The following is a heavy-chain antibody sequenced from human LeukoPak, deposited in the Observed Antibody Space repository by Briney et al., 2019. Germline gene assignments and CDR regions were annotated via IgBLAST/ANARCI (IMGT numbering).Heavy chain of an antibody. D-gene: IGHD2-2*01. J-gene: IGHJ5*02. CDR1: GFTFTTYG. V-gene: IGHV3-33*01. CDR2: IWYDGTKT. Sequence: GGSLRLSCAASGFTFTTYGFHWVRQAPGKGLEWVAVIWYDGTKTYYTDSVKGRFTISRDDSKNTLYLQMNSLRAEDTAVYYCARAYCSTTSCYSELFDPWGQGTLVTVSS. CDR3: ARAYCSTTSCYSELFDP.